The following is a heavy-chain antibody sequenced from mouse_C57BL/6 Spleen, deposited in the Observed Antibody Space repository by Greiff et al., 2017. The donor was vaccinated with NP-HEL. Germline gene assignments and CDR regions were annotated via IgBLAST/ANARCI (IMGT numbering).Heavy chain of an antibody. D-gene: IGHD2-5*01. Sequence: QVQLKESGAELVKPGASVKISCKASGYAFSSYWMNWVKQRPGKGLEWIGQIYPGDGDTNYNGKFKGKATLTADKSSSTAYMQLSSLTSEDSSVYFCARSYSNYGEYYFDYWGQGTTLTVSS. V-gene: IGHV1-80*01. CDR3: ARSYSNYGEYYFDY. CDR1: GYAFSSYW. CDR2: IYPGDGDT. J-gene: IGHJ2*01.